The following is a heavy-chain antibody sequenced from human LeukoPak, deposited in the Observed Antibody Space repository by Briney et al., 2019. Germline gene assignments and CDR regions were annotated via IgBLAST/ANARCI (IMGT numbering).Heavy chain of an antibody. V-gene: IGHV4-34*01. CDR1: GGSFSGYY. CDR2: INLSGST. D-gene: IGHD3-16*02. CDR3: ARGRVRVWGSYRPFDY. J-gene: IGHJ4*02. Sequence: SETLSLTCAVYGGSFSGYYWSWIRQPPGKGLEWIGEINLSGSTNYNPSLKSRVTISVDTSKNQFSLKLSSVTAADTAVYYCARGRVRVWGSYRPFDYWGQGTLVTVSS.